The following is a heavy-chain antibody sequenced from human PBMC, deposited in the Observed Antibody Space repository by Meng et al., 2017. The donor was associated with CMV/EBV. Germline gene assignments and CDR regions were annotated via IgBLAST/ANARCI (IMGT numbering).Heavy chain of an antibody. CDR2: IRYDGSNK. CDR1: GFTFSSYG. J-gene: IGHJ6*02. Sequence: GGSLRLSCAASGFTFSSYGMHWVRQAPDKGLEWVAFIRYDGSNKYYADSVKGRFTISRDNSKNTLYLQMNSLRAEDTAVYYCAKGQVSLSSGMDVWGQGTTVTVSS. V-gene: IGHV3-30*02. CDR3: AKGQVSLSSGMDV. D-gene: IGHD6-6*01.